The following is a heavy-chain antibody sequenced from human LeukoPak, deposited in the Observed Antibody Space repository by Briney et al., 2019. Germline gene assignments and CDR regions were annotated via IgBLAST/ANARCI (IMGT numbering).Heavy chain of an antibody. D-gene: IGHD5-18*01. CDR3: ARIWDTAMAQPFDY. J-gene: IGHJ4*02. Sequence: GASVTVSCTASGGTFISYAISWVRQAPGQGLEWMGGIIPIFGTANYAQKFQGRVTITADESTSTAYMELSSLRSEDTAVYYCARIWDTAMAQPFDYWGQGTLVTVSS. V-gene: IGHV1-69*13. CDR2: IIPIFGTA. CDR1: GGTFISYA.